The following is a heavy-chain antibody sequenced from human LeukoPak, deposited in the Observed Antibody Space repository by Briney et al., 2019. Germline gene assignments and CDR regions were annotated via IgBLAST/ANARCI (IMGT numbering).Heavy chain of an antibody. CDR2: NTGGNPIS. CDR1: GYTFSNYA. J-gene: IGHJ4*02. Sequence: ASVKVSCKTSGYTFSNYAIHWLRQAPGQRPEWMGCNTGGNPISQYSQKFQGRLTFNRDTSASTAFMELSSLTSEDTAVYYCARGQEWDSWIVDFWGQGTLVTASS. V-gene: IGHV1-3*01. CDR3: ARGQEWDSWIVDF. D-gene: IGHD1-26*01.